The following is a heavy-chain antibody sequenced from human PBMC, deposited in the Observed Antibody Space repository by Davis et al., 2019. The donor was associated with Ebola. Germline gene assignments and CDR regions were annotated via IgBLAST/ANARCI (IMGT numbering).Heavy chain of an antibody. CDR2: IYYSGST. Sequence: MPSETLSLTCAVYGGSFSGYYWSWIRQSPGNGLEWIGSIYYSGSTYYNPSLKSRVTISVDTSKNQFSLKLSSVTAADTAVYYCARSYDSIAFDIWGQGTMVTVSS. J-gene: IGHJ3*02. CDR3: ARSYDSIAFDI. V-gene: IGHV4-34*01. CDR1: GGSFSGYY. D-gene: IGHD3-22*01.